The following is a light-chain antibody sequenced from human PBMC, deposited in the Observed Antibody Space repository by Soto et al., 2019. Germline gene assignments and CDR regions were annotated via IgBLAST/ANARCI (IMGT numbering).Light chain of an antibody. CDR2: GTS. Sequence: EIVMTQSPATLSVSPGERATLSCRASQSVSSKLAWYQQKPGQAPRLLIYGTSSRATGIPARFSGSGSGTDFTLTISSLQSEDFATYYCQQYNSYPYTFGQGTKLEIK. CDR3: QQYNSYPYT. V-gene: IGKV3-15*01. J-gene: IGKJ2*01. CDR1: QSVSSK.